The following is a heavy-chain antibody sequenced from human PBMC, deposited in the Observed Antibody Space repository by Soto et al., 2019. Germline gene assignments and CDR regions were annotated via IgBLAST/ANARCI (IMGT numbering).Heavy chain of an antibody. J-gene: IGHJ4*02. D-gene: IGHD3-22*01. V-gene: IGHV1-18*04. CDR2: ISAYNGNT. Sequence: ASVKVSCKASGYTFTSYGISWVRQAPGQGLEWMGWISAYNGNTNYAQKLQGRVTMTTDTSTSTAYMELRSLRSDDTAVYYCARTDDPHTIVVSDYWGQGTLVTVSS. CDR3: ARTDDPHTIVVSDY. CDR1: GYTFTSYG.